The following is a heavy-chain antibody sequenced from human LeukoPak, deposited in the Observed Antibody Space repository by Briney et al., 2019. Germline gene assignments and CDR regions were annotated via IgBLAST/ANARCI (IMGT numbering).Heavy chain of an antibody. CDR3: AKDSNYDAMVRDGFDY. Sequence: GRSLRLSCAASGFTFDDYAMHWVRQAPGKGLEWVSGISWNSGSIGYADSVKGRFTISRDNAKNSLYLQMNSLRAEDTALYYCAKDSNYDAMVRDGFDYWGQGTLVTVSS. V-gene: IGHV3-9*01. CDR2: ISWNSGSI. J-gene: IGHJ4*02. CDR1: GFTFDDYA. D-gene: IGHD3-10*01.